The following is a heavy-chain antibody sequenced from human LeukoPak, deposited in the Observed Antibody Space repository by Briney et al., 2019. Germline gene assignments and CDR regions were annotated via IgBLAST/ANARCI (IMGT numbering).Heavy chain of an antibody. V-gene: IGHV4-39*01. CDR2: IYYSGST. Sequence: PSETLSLTCTVSGGSISSGDYYWGWIRQPPGKGLEWIGNIYYSGSTYYNSSLKSRVTISVDTSKNQFSLNLISVTAADTAVYYCSRWVATPRGYFDYWGQGTLVTVSS. CDR3: SRWVATPRGYFDY. CDR1: GGSISSGDYY. D-gene: IGHD5-12*01. J-gene: IGHJ4*02.